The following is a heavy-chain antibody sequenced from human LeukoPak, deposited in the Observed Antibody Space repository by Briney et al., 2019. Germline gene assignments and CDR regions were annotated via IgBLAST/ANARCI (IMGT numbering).Heavy chain of an antibody. J-gene: IGHJ4*02. Sequence: GASVKVSCKASGGTFSSYAISWVRQAPGQGLEWMGRIIPILGIANYAQKFQGRVTITADKSTSTAYTELSSLRSEDTAVYYCAREATTVTIDYWGQGTLVTVSS. CDR1: GGTFSSYA. CDR2: IIPILGIA. V-gene: IGHV1-69*04. CDR3: AREATTVTIDY. D-gene: IGHD4-17*01.